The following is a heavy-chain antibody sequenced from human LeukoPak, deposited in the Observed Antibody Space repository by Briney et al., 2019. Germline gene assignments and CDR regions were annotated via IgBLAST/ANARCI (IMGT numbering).Heavy chain of an antibody. CDR2: IKQDGSEK. J-gene: IGHJ4*02. CDR3: AKGGARLHSYYFDY. Sequence: GGSLRLSCAASGFTFSSYWMSWVRQAPGKGLEWVANIKQDGSEKYYVDSVKGRFTISRDNAKNSLYLQMNSLRAEDTAVYYCAKGGARLHSYYFDYWGQGTLVTVSS. V-gene: IGHV3-7*01. D-gene: IGHD1-26*01. CDR1: GFTFSSYW.